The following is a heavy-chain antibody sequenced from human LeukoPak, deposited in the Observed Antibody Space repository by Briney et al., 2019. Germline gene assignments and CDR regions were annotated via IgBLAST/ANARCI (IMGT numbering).Heavy chain of an antibody. V-gene: IGHV4-34*01. CDR2: IYHSGSN. CDR1: GGSFSGYY. CDR3: ARVDIVATIHFDY. J-gene: IGHJ4*02. D-gene: IGHD5-12*01. Sequence: PSETLSLTCAVYGGSFSGYYWSWIRHPPGKGLEWIGIIYHSGSNHYNPSLKSRVSISVDTSKNQFSLILTSVTAADTAVYYCARVDIVATIHFDYWGQGTLVTVSS.